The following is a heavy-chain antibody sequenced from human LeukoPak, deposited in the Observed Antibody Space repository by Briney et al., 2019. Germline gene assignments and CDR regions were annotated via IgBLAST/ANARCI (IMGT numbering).Heavy chain of an antibody. V-gene: IGHV3-30*04. Sequence: GRSLRLSCAASGLTFSTYAMHGVRQAPGKGLEWVAVISYDGSNKYYADSVKGRFTISRDNSKNTLYLQMNSLRAEDTAVYYCARDDYGMDVWGQGTTVTVSS. J-gene: IGHJ6*02. CDR1: GLTFSTYA. CDR2: ISYDGSNK. CDR3: ARDDYGMDV.